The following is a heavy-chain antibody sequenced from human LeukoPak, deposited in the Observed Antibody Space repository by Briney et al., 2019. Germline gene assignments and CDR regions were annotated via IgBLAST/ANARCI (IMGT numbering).Heavy chain of an antibody. CDR1: GYTFTSYY. J-gene: IGHJ5*02. CDR2: INPSGGGT. Sequence: ASVEVSCKASGYTFTSYYIHWVRQAPGQGLEWMGVINPSGGGTSYAQKFQGRVTMTRDTSMSTVYMDLRSLRSEDTAVHFCARDMLAVPSNWFDPWGQGTLVTVSS. D-gene: IGHD2-8*01. V-gene: IGHV1-46*01. CDR3: ARDMLAVPSNWFDP.